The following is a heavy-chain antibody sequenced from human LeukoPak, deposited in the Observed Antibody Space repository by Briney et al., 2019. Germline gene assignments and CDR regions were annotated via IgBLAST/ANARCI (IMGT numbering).Heavy chain of an antibody. D-gene: IGHD1-26*01. Sequence: GASVKVSCKASGYTFTGYYMHWVRQAPGQGLEWMGWINPNSGGTNYAQKFQGRVTMTRDTSISTAYMELSRLRSDDTAVYYCARLGGSYKRADFDYWGQGTLVTVSS. CDR2: INPNSGGT. V-gene: IGHV1-2*02. CDR1: GYTFTGYY. J-gene: IGHJ4*02. CDR3: ARLGGSYKRADFDY.